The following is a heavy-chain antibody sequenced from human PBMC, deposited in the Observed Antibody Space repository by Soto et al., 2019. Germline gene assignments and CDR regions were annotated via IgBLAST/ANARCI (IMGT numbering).Heavy chain of an antibody. CDR3: ATLYSSSWNSNFDY. D-gene: IGHD6-13*01. J-gene: IGHJ4*02. CDR1: GGSISSYY. Sequence: SETLSLTCTVSGGSISSYYWSWIRQPPGKGLEWIGYIYYSGSTNYNPSLKSRVTISVDTSKNQFSLKLSSVTAADTAVYYCATLYSSSWNSNFDYWGQGTLVTVSS. V-gene: IGHV4-59*01. CDR2: IYYSGST.